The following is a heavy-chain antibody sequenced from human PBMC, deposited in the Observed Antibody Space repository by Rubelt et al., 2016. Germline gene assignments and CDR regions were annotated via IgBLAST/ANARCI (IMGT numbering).Heavy chain of an antibody. Sequence: QVQLVQSGAEGKKPGSSVKVSCKASGGTFSSYAISWVRQAPGQGLEWMGRIIPILGIANYAQKFQGRVTITADKSTSTAYMELSSLRSEDTAVYYCARDRLLDDSSGGDAFDIWGQGTMVTVSS. V-gene: IGHV1-69*04. CDR2: IIPILGIA. CDR1: GGTFSSYA. CDR3: ARDRLLDDSSGGDAFDI. D-gene: IGHD3-22*01. J-gene: IGHJ3*02.